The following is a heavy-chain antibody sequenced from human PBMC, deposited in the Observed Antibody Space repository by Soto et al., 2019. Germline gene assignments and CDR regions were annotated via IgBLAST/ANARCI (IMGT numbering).Heavy chain of an antibody. J-gene: IGHJ3*02. CDR2: ISYDGSNK. CDR3: AKDGHLREQCSYDAFEI. Sequence: GGSLRLSCAASGFTFSSYGMHWVRQAPGKGLEWVAVISYDGSNKYYTDSVKGRFTISRDNSKNRLNLQMNSLRAEDTALYYCAKDGHLREQCSYDAFEIWGQGTKVPVSS. D-gene: IGHD6-19*01. CDR1: GFTFSSYG. V-gene: IGHV3-30*13.